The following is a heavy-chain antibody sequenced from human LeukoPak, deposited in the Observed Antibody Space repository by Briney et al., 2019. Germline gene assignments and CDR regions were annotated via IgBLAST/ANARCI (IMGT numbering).Heavy chain of an antibody. Sequence: SETLSLTCTVSGGSISSYYWSWIRQPPGKGLEWIGYIYYSGSTNYNTSLKSRATISVDTSKNQFFLKLSSVTAADTAVYYCARASPGIVATIIGYYYYGMDVWGQGTTVTVSS. J-gene: IGHJ6*02. CDR2: IYYSGST. V-gene: IGHV4-59*01. D-gene: IGHD5-12*01. CDR1: GGSISSYY. CDR3: ARASPGIVATIIGYYYYGMDV.